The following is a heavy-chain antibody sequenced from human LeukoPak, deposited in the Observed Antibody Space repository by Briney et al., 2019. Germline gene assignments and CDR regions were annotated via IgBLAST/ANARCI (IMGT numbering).Heavy chain of an antibody. J-gene: IGHJ4*02. D-gene: IGHD3-22*01. CDR1: GFTFDDYP. CDR2: ISWNSGSI. V-gene: IGHV3-9*01. Sequence: GGSLRLSCAASGFTFDDYPMHWVRQAPGKGLEWVSGISWNSGSIGYADSVKGRFTISRDNAKNSLYLQMNSLRAEDTAVYYCARGITMIVVATGFDYWGQGTLVTVSS. CDR3: ARGITMIVVATGFDY.